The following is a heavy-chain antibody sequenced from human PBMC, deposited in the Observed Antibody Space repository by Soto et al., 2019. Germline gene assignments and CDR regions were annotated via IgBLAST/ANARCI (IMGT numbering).Heavy chain of an antibody. CDR3: ARAGPTTVSRPDAFDI. D-gene: IGHD4-17*01. V-gene: IGHV5-51*01. J-gene: IGHJ3*02. Sequence: GESLKISCKGSGYSFTSYWIGWLRQMPGKGLEWMGIIYPGDSDTRYSPSFQGQVTISADKSISTAYLQWSSLKASDTAMYYCARAGPTTVSRPDAFDIWGQGTMVT. CDR2: IYPGDSDT. CDR1: GYSFTSYW.